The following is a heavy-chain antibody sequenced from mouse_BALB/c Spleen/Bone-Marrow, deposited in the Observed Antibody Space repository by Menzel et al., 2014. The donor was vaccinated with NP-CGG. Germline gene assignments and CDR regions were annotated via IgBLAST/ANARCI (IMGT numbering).Heavy chain of an antibody. CDR3: AREEVYGPFVY. CDR2: INPTSDYT. D-gene: IGHD1-1*02. V-gene: IGHV1-4*01. J-gene: IGHJ3*01. CDR1: GYTFSFYT. Sequence: VQLQQSGAELARPGASVKMSCEASGYTFSFYTMYWVKQRPGQGLEWIGYINPTSDYTDYNQKFKDKATLTADKSSSTAYMQLSSLTSEDSAVYYCAREEVYGPFVYWGQGTLVTVSA.